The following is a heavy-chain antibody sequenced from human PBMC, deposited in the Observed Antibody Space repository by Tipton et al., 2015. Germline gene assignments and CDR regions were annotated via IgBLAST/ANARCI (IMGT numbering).Heavy chain of an antibody. CDR1: GGSISGHH. CDR2: VSTSGST. CDR3: ARDPSDGYGHFDY. D-gene: IGHD5-18*01. J-gene: IGHJ4*02. Sequence: GLVKPSETLSLICTVSGGSISGHHWFWFRQPAGKGLEWIGGVSTSGSTKYNSSLESRVTTSVDTSKNQFSLRPTSVTAEDTALYYCARDPSDGYGHFDYWGQGTLVTVSS. V-gene: IGHV4-4*07.